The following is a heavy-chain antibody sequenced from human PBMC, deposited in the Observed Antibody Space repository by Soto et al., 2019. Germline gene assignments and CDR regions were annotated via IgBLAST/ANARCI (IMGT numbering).Heavy chain of an antibody. CDR3: ARVGDIAVVGPWFDP. Sequence: ASVKVSCKASGYVFTSYGISWVRQAPGQGLEWMGWISADNGNTKYAQKFQDRVIMTTDTSTSTAYMEMRSLRSDDTAAYYCARVGDIAVVGPWFDPSGQGTLVTVYS. CDR2: ISADNGNT. CDR1: GYVFTSYG. V-gene: IGHV1-18*04. D-gene: IGHD2-2*01. J-gene: IGHJ5*02.